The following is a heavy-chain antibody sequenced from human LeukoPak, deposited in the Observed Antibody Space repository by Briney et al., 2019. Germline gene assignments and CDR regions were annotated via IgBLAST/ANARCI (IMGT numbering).Heavy chain of an antibody. CDR1: GYTFTNYY. CDR3: ARKYWDFWSGYLD. D-gene: IGHD3-3*01. V-gene: IGHV1-46*01. Sequence: ASVKVSCKASGYTFTNYYIHWVRQAPGQGLEWMGIINPRGGSTSYAQKFQGRVTMTRDTSISTAYMELSRLRSDDTAVYYCARKYWDFWSGYLDWGQGTLVTVSS. J-gene: IGHJ4*02. CDR2: INPRGGST.